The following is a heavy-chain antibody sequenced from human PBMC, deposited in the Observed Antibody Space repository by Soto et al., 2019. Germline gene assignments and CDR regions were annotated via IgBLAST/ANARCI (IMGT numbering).Heavy chain of an antibody. V-gene: IGHV2-5*02. CDR3: AHIPSYYQYDWFDP. CDR1: GFSLTTRGVG. D-gene: IGHD3-10*01. CDR2: IYWDDDK. Sequence: QITLKESGPTLVKPTQTLTLTCTFSGFSLTTRGVGVGWIRQPPGKALECLALIYWDDDKRYSPSLQSRLPITKDTSKNQVVLTMTNMDPVDTATYYCAHIPSYYQYDWFDPWGQGTLVSVSS. J-gene: IGHJ5*02.